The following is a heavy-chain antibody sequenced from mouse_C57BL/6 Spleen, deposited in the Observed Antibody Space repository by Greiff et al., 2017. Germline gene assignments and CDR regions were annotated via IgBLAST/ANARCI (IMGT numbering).Heavy chain of an antibody. J-gene: IGHJ1*03. CDR2: IYPGDGDT. CDR3: ARSDYGNFYWYFDV. V-gene: IGHV1-82*01. Sequence: VKLVESGPELVKPGASVKISCKASGYAFSSSWMNWVKQRPGKGLEWIGRIYPGDGDTNYNGKFKGKATLTADKSSSTAYMQLSSLTSEDSAVYFCARSDYGNFYWYFDVWGTGTTVTVSS. D-gene: IGHD2-1*01. CDR1: GYAFSSSW.